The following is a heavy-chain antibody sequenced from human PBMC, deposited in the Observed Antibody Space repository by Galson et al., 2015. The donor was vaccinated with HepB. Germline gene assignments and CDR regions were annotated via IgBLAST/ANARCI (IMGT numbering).Heavy chain of an antibody. Sequence: SLRLSCAASRFTFTSYAMHWVRQAPGKGLEWLAVISGDGKDKYYIDSVKGRFTISRDNFKNMVYLQMNSLRPDDTAVYYCAKDLAGYGAFDIWGQETVVTLSS. CDR3: AKDLAGYGAFDI. CDR1: RFTFTSYA. V-gene: IGHV3-30*04. D-gene: IGHD3-9*01. CDR2: ISGDGKDK. J-gene: IGHJ3*02.